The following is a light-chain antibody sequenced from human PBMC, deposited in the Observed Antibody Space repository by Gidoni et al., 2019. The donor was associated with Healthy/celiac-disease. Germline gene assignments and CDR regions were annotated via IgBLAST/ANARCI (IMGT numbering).Light chain of an antibody. CDR1: QGISSY. J-gene: IGKJ2*04. CDR3: QQLNSYPCS. CDR2: AAS. Sequence: DIQLTQSPSFLSASVGDRVTITCWASQGISSYLAWYQQKPGKAPELLIYAASTLQSGVPSRFSGSGSGTEFTLTISSLQPEDFATYYCQQLNSYPCSFXXXTKLEIK. V-gene: IGKV1-9*01.